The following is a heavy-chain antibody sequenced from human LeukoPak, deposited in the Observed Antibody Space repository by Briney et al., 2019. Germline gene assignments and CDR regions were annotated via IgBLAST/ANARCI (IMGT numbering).Heavy chain of an antibody. CDR3: ARASGSYLFDY. CDR1: GGSISSYY. D-gene: IGHD1-26*01. J-gene: IGHJ4*02. CDR2: IYYSGST. Sequence: SETLSLTCTVSGGSISSYYWTWIRQPPGKGLEWIGYIYYSGSTKYNPSLKSRVTISADTSKNQFSLKLSSVTAADTAVYYCARASGSYLFDYWGQGTLVTVSS. V-gene: IGHV4-59*01.